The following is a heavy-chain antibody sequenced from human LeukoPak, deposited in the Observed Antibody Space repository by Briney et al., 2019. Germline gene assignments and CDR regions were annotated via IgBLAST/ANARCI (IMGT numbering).Heavy chain of an antibody. Sequence: PSENLSLTCNVSGGSINGYYWTWIRQPPQKGLEWIGYMFYNGNTNYNPSLKSRVTISVDTSQNQISLRLASVTAADTGIYHCARLTREDGVDVWGQGTTVTVSS. CDR3: ARLTREDGVDV. J-gene: IGHJ6*02. CDR1: GGSINGYY. CDR2: MFYNGNT. V-gene: IGHV4-59*01.